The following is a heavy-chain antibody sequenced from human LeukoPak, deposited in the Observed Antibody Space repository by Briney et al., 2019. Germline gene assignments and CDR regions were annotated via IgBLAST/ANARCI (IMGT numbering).Heavy chain of an antibody. CDR3: AKAGRPPSSRYYYYYMTS. Sequence: PGGSLRLSCAASGFTFDDYAMHWVRQAPGRGLEWVSLISWDGGSTYYADSVKGRFTISRDNSKNSLYLQMNSLRAEDTALYYCAKAGRPPSSRYYYYYMTSGAKGPRSPSP. D-gene: IGHD3-10*01. V-gene: IGHV3-43D*04. J-gene: IGHJ6*03. CDR1: GFTFDDYA. CDR2: ISWDGGST.